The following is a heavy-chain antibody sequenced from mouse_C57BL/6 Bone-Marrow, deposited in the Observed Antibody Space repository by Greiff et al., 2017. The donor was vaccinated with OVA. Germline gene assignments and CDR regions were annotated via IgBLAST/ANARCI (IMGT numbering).Heavy chain of an antibody. J-gene: IGHJ2*01. CDR3: ARLDYYGSSYDY. CDR2: INPNNGGT. CDR1: GYTFTDYY. V-gene: IGHV1-26*01. Sequence: EVQLQQSGPELVKPGASVKISCKASGYTFTDYYMNWVKQSHGKSLEWIGDINPNNGGTSYNQKFKGKATLTVDKSSSTAYMELRSLTSEDSAVYDCARLDYYGSSYDYWGQGTTLTVSS. D-gene: IGHD1-1*01.